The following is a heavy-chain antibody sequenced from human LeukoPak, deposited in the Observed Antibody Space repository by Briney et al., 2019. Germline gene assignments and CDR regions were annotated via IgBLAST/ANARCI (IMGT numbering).Heavy chain of an antibody. V-gene: IGHV1-69*05. J-gene: IGHJ6*03. D-gene: IGHD3-10*01. CDR1: GGTFSSYA. CDR2: IIPIFGTA. Sequence: SVKVSCKASGGTFSSYAISWVRQAPGQGLEWMGRIIPIFGTANYAQKFQGRVTITTDESTSTAYMELSSLRSEDTAVYYYATALDLWFGELFYMDVWGKGTTVTVSS. CDR3: ATALDLWFGELFYMDV.